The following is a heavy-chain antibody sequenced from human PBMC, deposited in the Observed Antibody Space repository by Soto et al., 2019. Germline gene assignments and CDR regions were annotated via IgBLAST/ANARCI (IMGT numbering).Heavy chain of an antibody. Sequence: SETLSLTCTVSGGSVSSGSYYWRWIRQPPGKGLEWIGYLYYNGSTNYNPSLKSRVTISVDTSKNQFSLKLSSVTSADTAVYYCARFPFREFGYWGQGSLLTVSS. CDR1: GGSVSSGSYY. CDR2: LYYNGST. J-gene: IGHJ4*02. V-gene: IGHV4-61*01. D-gene: IGHD3-10*01. CDR3: ARFPFREFGY.